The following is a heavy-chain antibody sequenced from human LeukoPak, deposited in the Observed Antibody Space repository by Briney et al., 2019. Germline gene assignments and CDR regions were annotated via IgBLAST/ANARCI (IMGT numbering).Heavy chain of an antibody. Sequence: GGSLRLTCEVSGFTFSSYWMSWVRETPGKGLEWVANIKEDGSERDYVDSVKGRFTISRDNAKNSLYLEMNSLRAEDTAVYYCARDFRFLDDYWGQGTLVTVSS. V-gene: IGHV3-7*01. CDR2: IKEDGSER. CDR3: ARDFRFLDDY. D-gene: IGHD3/OR15-3a*01. CDR1: GFTFSSYW. J-gene: IGHJ4*02.